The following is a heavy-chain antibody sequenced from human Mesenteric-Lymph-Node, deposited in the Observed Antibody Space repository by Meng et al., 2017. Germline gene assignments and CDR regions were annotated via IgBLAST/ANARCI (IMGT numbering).Heavy chain of an antibody. CDR3: ARGWLSGYHYYYTMDV. J-gene: IGHJ6*02. CDR2: IYSSGST. V-gene: IGHV4-59*01. CDR1: GGSMNNYY. Sequence: GSLRLSCTVSGGSMNNYYWSWVRQSPGKGLEWIAYIYSSGSTNYNPSLKSRVTISVGKSNNQFSLKLSSVTAADTAVYYCARGWLSGYHYYYTMDVWGQGTTVTVSS. D-gene: IGHD3-22*01.